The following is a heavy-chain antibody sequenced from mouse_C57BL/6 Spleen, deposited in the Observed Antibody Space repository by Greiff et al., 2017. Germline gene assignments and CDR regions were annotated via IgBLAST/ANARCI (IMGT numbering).Heavy chain of an antibody. CDR1: GYTFTSYW. D-gene: IGHD2-3*01. CDR3: AGSGEWLLPYFDY. Sequence: QVQLQQPGAELVKPGASVKLSCKASGYTFTSYWMHWVQQRPGRGLEWIGRIAPNSGGTKYTEKFKSKSTLTVDKPPSTAYMQRSSLTSEDSAVYYCAGSGEWLLPYFDYWGQGTTLTVSS. CDR2: IAPNSGGT. V-gene: IGHV1-72*01. J-gene: IGHJ2*01.